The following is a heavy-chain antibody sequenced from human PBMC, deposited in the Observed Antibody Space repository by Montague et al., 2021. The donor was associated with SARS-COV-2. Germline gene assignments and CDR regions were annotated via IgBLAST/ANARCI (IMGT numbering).Heavy chain of an antibody. CDR2: TYYRSKWYN. V-gene: IGHV6-1*01. CDR1: GDSVSSNIAA. D-gene: IGHD1-14*01. J-gene: IGHJ4*02. Sequence: CAISGDSVSSNIAAWNWIRQSPSTGLEWLGRTYYRSKWYNDYAVSVRSRITISPDTSKNQFSLRLNSVTPEDTAVYYCTQERGPGRTTWHYFDYWGQGTLVTVSS. CDR3: TQERGPGRTTWHYFDY.